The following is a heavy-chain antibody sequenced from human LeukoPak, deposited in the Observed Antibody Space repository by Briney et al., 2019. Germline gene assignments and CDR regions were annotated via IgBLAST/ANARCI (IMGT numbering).Heavy chain of an antibody. D-gene: IGHD3-3*01. CDR2: IAYDGSNK. J-gene: IGHJ4*02. V-gene: IGHV3-30*03. Sequence: GGSLRLSCVAAGFTFNTYGMHWVRQAPGKGLEWVAAIAYDGSNKYYAGSLRGRFTISRDNSKNTLYLQMDSLRAEDTAVYYCARDRAWNYFDSWGQGTLVTVSS. CDR1: GFTFNTYG. CDR3: ARDRAWNYFDS.